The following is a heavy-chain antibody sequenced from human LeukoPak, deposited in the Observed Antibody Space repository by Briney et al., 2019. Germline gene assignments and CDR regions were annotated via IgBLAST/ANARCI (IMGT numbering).Heavy chain of an antibody. CDR2: ISERGGST. V-gene: IGHV3-23*01. CDR1: GITLSNYG. J-gene: IGHJ4*02. Sequence: GGSLRLSCVVSGITLSNYGMSWVRQAPRKGLEWVSGISERGGSTNYADSVKGRFIISRDTSKNTVYLQMNSLRVEDTAVYFCAKQGIVIRAVIIIGLHKEAYYFDYWGQGILVTVSS. CDR3: AKQGIVIRAVIIIGLHKEAYYFDY. D-gene: IGHD3-10*01.